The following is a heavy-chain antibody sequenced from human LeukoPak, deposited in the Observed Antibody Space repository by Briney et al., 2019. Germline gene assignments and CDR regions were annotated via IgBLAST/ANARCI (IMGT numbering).Heavy chain of an antibody. D-gene: IGHD6-13*01. V-gene: IGHV3-23*01. CDR1: GFTFSSYA. CDR3: AHFKGSSFADAFDI. CDR2: ISGSGGST. J-gene: IGHJ3*02. Sequence: GGSLRLSCAASGFTFSSYAMSWVHQAPGKGLEWVSAISGSGGSTYYADSVKGRFTISRDISKNTLYLQMNSLRAEDTAVYYCAHFKGSSFADAFDIWGQGTMVTVSS.